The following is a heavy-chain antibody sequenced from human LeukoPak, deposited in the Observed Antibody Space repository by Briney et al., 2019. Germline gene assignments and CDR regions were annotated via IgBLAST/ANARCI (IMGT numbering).Heavy chain of an antibody. D-gene: IGHD6-6*01. V-gene: IGHV1-69*13. CDR1: GGTFSSYA. J-gene: IGHJ6*02. CDR2: IIPIFGTA. CDR3: ARVGGWTEQLVLDYYYYGMDV. Sequence: SVKVSCKASGGTFSSYAISWVRQAPGQGLEWMGGIIPIFGTANYAQKFQGRVTITADESTSTAYMELSSLRSEDTAVYYCARVGGWTEQLVLDYYYYGMDVWGQGTTVTVCS.